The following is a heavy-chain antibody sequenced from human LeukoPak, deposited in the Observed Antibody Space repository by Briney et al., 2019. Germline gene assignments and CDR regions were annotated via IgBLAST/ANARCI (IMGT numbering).Heavy chain of an antibody. CDR2: IYHRGSA. CDR3: ARQSTDRRGGNQKIDC. D-gene: IGHD1-14*01. V-gene: IGHV4-39*01. Sequence: TSETLSLTCTVSGGSISSSSYYWGWIRQPPGKGLEWIGCIYHRGSAYNHPSLKSPVTISVDTSKNQFSLKLSAVTAADTAVYYCARQSTDRRGGNQKIDCWGQGTLVT. J-gene: IGHJ4*02. CDR1: GGSISSSSYY.